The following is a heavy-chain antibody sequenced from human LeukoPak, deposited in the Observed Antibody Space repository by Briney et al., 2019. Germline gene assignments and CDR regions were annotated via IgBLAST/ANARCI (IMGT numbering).Heavy chain of an antibody. Sequence: SETLSLTCAVYGGSFSDYSWTWIRQAPGEGLEWIGEINHNGGTNHNPSLVSRVIMSVDTSKNQFSLKASSATAADTAVYYCARVAYRYSINDWSRTGLGAYATKYYYYMDVWGKGTTVTVSS. CDR2: INHNGGT. CDR3: ARVAYRYSINDWSRTGLGAYATKYYYYMDV. CDR1: GGSFSDYS. V-gene: IGHV4-34*01. J-gene: IGHJ6*03. D-gene: IGHD3-9*01.